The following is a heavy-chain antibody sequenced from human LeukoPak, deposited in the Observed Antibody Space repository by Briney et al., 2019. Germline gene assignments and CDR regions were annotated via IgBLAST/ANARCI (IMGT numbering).Heavy chain of an antibody. CDR3: ARAITIFGVAIPVF. Sequence: ASGKVSCKASGYAFTRDYIHWVRQAPGQGPEWMEIIYPSGGTTNYAQKFQGRVTMTRDRYTSTVYMELSSLRSEDTAVYYCARAITIFGVAIPVFWGQGTLVTVSS. D-gene: IGHD3-3*01. CDR2: IYPSGGTT. CDR1: GYAFTRDY. V-gene: IGHV1-46*01. J-gene: IGHJ4*02.